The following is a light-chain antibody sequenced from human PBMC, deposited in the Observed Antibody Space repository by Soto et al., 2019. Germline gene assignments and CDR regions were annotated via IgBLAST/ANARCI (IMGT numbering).Light chain of an antibody. CDR3: SSYAASNNCYFV. Sequence: QSALTQPPSASGSPGQSVTISCTGTSSDVGGYNYVSWYQQYPGRAPKLMIYEVTKRPSGVPDRFSGSKSGNTASLTVSGLQDEDEADYYCSSYAASNNCYFVFGGGIKLTVL. V-gene: IGLV2-8*01. CDR2: EVT. CDR1: SSDVGGYNY. J-gene: IGLJ3*02.